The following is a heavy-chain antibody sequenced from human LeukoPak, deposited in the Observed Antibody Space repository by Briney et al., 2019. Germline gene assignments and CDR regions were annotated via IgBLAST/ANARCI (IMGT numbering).Heavy chain of an antibody. CDR3: ARTSQELLTRVDDY. J-gene: IGHJ4*02. CDR1: GYTFTDFY. CDR2: ISAYNGNT. V-gene: IGHV1-18*04. Sequence: ASVKVSCKASGYTFTDFYMLWVRQAPGQGLEWMGWISAYNGNTNYAQKLQGRVTMTTDTSTSTAYMELRSLRSDDTAVYYCARTSQELLTRVDDYWGQGTLVTVSS. D-gene: IGHD1-26*01.